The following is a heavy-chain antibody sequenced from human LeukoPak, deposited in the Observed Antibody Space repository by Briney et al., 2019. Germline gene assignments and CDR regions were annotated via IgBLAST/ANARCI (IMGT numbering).Heavy chain of an antibody. CDR3: ARAPTSYYYFDY. CDR1: GFTFSSYG. Sequence: AGGSLRLSFEVSGFTFSSYGMHWVRQAPGKGLEGVAVIWYDGSKKYYGDSVKGRFTISRDNSKNTLYLQMNSLRGEDTAVYYCARAPTSYYYFDYWGQGTLVTVSS. D-gene: IGHD1-26*01. CDR2: IWYDGSKK. J-gene: IGHJ4*02. V-gene: IGHV3-33*01.